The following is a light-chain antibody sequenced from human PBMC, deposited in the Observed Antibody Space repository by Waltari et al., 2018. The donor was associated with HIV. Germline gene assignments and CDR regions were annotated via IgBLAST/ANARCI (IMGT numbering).Light chain of an antibody. Sequence: QSVLTQPPAVSAAPGQKVAIACTGTTSNIGNNFVCWYQKLQGTAPKLLIFANHERPSVGSDRYSASKAGTSATLAITGLHTGDEAEYYCGTWDTSLNAGVFGGGTKVSVL. J-gene: IGLJ2*01. CDR1: TSNIGNNF. CDR2: ANH. V-gene: IGLV1-51*01. CDR3: GTWDTSLNAGV.